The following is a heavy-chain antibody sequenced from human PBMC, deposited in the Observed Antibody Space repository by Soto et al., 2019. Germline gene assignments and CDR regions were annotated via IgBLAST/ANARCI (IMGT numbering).Heavy chain of an antibody. CDR1: GFSVSTSGVG. Sequence: QITLKESGPTLVKPTQTLTLTCTFSGFSVSTSGVGVGWIRQPPGKDLEWLALIYWDDDKRYSPSLKSRLTITRDTSKNPVVLTMTNMDTVDTATYYCARTPPLRSSWSLFDYWGQGTLVTVSS. CDR2: IYWDDDK. J-gene: IGHJ4*02. V-gene: IGHV2-5*02. D-gene: IGHD6-13*01. CDR3: ARTPPLRSSWSLFDY.